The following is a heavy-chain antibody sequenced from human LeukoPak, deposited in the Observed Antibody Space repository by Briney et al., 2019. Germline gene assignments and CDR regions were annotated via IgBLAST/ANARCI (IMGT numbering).Heavy chain of an antibody. D-gene: IGHD3-3*01. CDR2: INHSGST. CDR3: ARGGAYYDFWSGRNWFDP. J-gene: IGHJ5*02. V-gene: IGHV4-34*01. Sequence: SETLSLTCAVYGGSFSGYYWSWIRQPPGKGLEWIGEINHSGSTNYNPSLKSRVTISVDTSKNQFSLKLSSVTAADTAVYYCARGGAYYDFWSGRNWFDPWGQGTLVTVSS. CDR1: GGSFSGYY.